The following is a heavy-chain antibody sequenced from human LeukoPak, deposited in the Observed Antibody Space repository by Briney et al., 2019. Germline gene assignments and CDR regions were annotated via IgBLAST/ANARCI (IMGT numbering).Heavy chain of an antibody. Sequence: GASVKVSCKASGYTFTCYYMHWVRQAPGQGLQWMGWINPNSGGTNYAQKFQGRVTMTRDTSISTAYMELSRLRSDDTAVYYCARSKAFGPGKAVAGTHIDYWGQGTLVTASS. J-gene: IGHJ4*02. CDR2: INPNSGGT. V-gene: IGHV1-2*02. CDR1: GYTFTCYY. D-gene: IGHD6-19*01. CDR3: ARSKAFGPGKAVAGTHIDY.